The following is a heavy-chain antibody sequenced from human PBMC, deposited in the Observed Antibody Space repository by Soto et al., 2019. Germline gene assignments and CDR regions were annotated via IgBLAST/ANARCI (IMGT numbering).Heavy chain of an antibody. Sequence: EVQLVESGGGLVQPGGSLRLSCAASGFTFSSYSMNWVRQAPGKGLEWVSYISSSSSTIYYADSVKGRFTISRDNAKNSLYLQMNSLRDDDTAVYYCARAAGSFDLWCRGTLVTVSS. CDR2: ISSSSSTI. CDR1: GFTFSSYS. V-gene: IGHV3-48*02. J-gene: IGHJ2*01. CDR3: ARAAGSFDL. D-gene: IGHD3-10*01.